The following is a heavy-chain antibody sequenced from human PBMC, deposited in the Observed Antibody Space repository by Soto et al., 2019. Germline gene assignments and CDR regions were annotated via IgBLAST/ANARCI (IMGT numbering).Heavy chain of an antibody. Sequence: ASVKVSCKASGYTFASFGFSWVRQAPGQGLEWLGWISAYNGNTHYAQKVRDRVTLTTDTSTNTAYMELRSLTSDDTAVYYCARDQESITDRILQYWGQGTRVTVSS. CDR3: ARDQESITDRILQY. CDR1: GYTFASFG. CDR2: ISAYNGNT. D-gene: IGHD3-10*01. V-gene: IGHV1-18*01. J-gene: IGHJ4*02.